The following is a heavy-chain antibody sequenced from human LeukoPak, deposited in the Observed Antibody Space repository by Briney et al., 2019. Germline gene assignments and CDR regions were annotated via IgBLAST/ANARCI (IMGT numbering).Heavy chain of an antibody. D-gene: IGHD1-1*01. V-gene: IGHV3-11*01. CDR1: GFIFSDYY. CDR2: IDARGDTI. J-gene: IGHJ6*03. CDR3: AREDNVWNLLYNYYMDV. Sequence: GGSLSLSCAASGFIFSDYYMTWIRQAPGKGLEWVAHIDARGDTILYADSVKGRFTISRDSAKNSLFLQMNSLRVEDTAVYYCAREDNVWNLLYNYYMDVWGKGTTVTVS.